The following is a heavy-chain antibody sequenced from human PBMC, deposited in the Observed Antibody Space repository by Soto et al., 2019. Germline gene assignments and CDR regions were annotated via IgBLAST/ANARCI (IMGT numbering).Heavy chain of an antibody. CDR3: ARDRTYDFWSGYSKYYYYYGMDV. J-gene: IGHJ6*02. CDR2: IYHSGST. CDR1: GGSISSSNW. D-gene: IGHD3-3*01. V-gene: IGHV4-4*02. Sequence: QVQLQESGPGLVKPSGTLSLTCAVSGGSISSSNWWSWVRQPPGKGLEWIGEIYHSGSTNYNPSLKRRVTISVDKSKNQFSLKLSSVTAADTAVYYCARDRTYDFWSGYSKYYYYYGMDVWGQGTTVTVSS.